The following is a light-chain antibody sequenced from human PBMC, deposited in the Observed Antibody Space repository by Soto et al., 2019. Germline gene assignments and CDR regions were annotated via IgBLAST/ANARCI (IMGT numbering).Light chain of an antibody. CDR3: CSYAGTSTHTV. CDR1: SSDVGSYNL. V-gene: IGLV2-23*02. Sequence: QSALTQPASVSGSPGQSITISCTGTSSDVGSYNLVSWYQQHPGKAPKLMISEVSKRPSGISDRFSGSKSGSTASLTISGXXXXXXADYYCCSYAGTSTHTVFGGGTQLTVL. CDR2: EVS. J-gene: IGLJ7*01.